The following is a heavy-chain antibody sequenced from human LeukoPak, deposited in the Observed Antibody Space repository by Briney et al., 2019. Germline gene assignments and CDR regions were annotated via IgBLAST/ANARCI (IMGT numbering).Heavy chain of an antibody. J-gene: IGHJ3*02. CDR3: ARDRIREWELRDAFDI. V-gene: IGHV3-7*01. CDR2: IKKDGSEK. CDR1: GFTFSTYW. D-gene: IGHD1-26*01. Sequence: GGSLRLSCAASGFTFSTYWMNWVRQAPGRGPEWVANIKKDGSEKTYVDSVKGRFTISRDNAKNSLFLQMNSLRAEDTAVYYCARDRIREWELRDAFDIWGQGTMVTVSS.